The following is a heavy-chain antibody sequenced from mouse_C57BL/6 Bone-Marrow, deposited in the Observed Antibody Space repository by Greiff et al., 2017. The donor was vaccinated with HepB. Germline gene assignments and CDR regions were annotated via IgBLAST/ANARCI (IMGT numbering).Heavy chain of an antibody. CDR1: GFTFSDYG. V-gene: IGHV5-17*01. J-gene: IGHJ2*01. Sequence: DVKLVESGGGLVKPGGSLKLSCAASGFTFSDYGMHWVRQAPEKGLEWVAYISSGSSTIYYADTVKGRFTISRDNAKNTLFLQMTSLRSEDTAMYYCASIYDGYPGYFDYWGQGTTLTVSS. CDR2: ISSGSSTI. CDR3: ASIYDGYPGYFDY. D-gene: IGHD2-3*01.